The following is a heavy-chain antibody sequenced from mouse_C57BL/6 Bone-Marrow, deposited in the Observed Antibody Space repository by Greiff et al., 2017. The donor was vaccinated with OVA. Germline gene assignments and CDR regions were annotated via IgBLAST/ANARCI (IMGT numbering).Heavy chain of an antibody. J-gene: IGHJ3*01. V-gene: IGHV1-15*01. D-gene: IGHD1-1*01. CDR2: IDPETGGT. Sequence: VQLQESGAELVRPGASVTLSCKASGYTFTDYEMHWVKQTPVHGLEWIGAIDPETGGTAYNQKFKGKAILTADKSSSTAYMELRSLTSEDSAVYYCTGPYYYGSSLLDYWGQGTLVTVSA. CDR3: TGPYYYGSSLLDY. CDR1: GYTFTDYE.